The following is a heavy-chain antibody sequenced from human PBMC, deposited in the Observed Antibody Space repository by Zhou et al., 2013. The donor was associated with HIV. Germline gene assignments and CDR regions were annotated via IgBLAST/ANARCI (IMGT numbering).Heavy chain of an antibody. V-gene: IGHV1-69*04. CDR1: GGTFSSYA. CDR3: ASHRGGTTALFDY. J-gene: IGHJ4*02. D-gene: IGHD1-1*01. CDR2: IIPILGIA. Sequence: QVQLVQSGAEVKKPGSSVKVSCKASGGTFSSYAISWVRQAPGQGLEWMGRIIPILGIANYAQKFQGRVTITADKSTSTAYMELSSLRSEDTAVYYCASHRGGTTALFDYWGQGNPWSPSPQ.